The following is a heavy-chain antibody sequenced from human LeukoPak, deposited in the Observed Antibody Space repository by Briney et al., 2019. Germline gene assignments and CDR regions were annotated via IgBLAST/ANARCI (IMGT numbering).Heavy chain of an antibody. CDR2: IYYSGST. V-gene: IGHV4-59*01. CDR1: GGSISSYY. Sequence: PSETLSLTCTVSGGSISSYYWSWIRQPPGKGLEWIGYIYYSGSTNYNPSLKSRVTISVDTSKNQFSLKLSSVTAADTAVYYCARASSGYYYALDYWGQGTLVTVSS. CDR3: ARASSGYYYALDY. J-gene: IGHJ4*02. D-gene: IGHD3-22*01.